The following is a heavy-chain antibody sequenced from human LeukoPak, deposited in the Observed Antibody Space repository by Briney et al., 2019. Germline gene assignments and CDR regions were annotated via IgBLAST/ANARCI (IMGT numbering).Heavy chain of an antibody. Sequence: PSETLSLTCAVSGGSISRGGYSWRWIRQPPGKGLEWIGYIYHSGSTYYNPCLKSRVTISVDRSKNQFSLKLSSVTAADTAVYYCARGLRYFDWLCSCDIWGQGRMVTVSS. CDR1: GGSISRGGYS. CDR3: ARGLRYFDWLCSCDI. V-gene: IGHV4-30-2*01. D-gene: IGHD3-9*01. J-gene: IGHJ3*02. CDR2: IYHSGST.